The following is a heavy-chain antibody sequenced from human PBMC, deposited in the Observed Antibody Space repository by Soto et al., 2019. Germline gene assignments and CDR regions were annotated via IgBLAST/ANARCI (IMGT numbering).Heavy chain of an antibody. D-gene: IGHD5-12*01. CDR3: ARVGIVATSYTLDY. CDR1: GGTFSSYA. V-gene: IGHV1-69*12. J-gene: IGHJ4*02. Sequence: QVQLVQSGAEVKKPGSSVKVSCKASGGTFSSYAISWVRQAPGQGLEWVGGIIPIFGTANYAQKFQGRVTITADESTSTAYMGLSSLRSEDTAVYYCARVGIVATSYTLDYWGQGTLVTVSS. CDR2: IIPIFGTA.